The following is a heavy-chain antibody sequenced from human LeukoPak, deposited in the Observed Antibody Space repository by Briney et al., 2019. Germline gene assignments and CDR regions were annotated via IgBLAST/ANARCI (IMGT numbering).Heavy chain of an antibody. Sequence: ETSETLSLTCTVSGGSISNHYWSWIRQPPGKGLEWIGYIYYSGSTNYNPSLKSRVTISVDTSKNQFSLKLSSVTAADTAVYYCARNVLRFLEWSGWFDPWGQGTLVTVSS. D-gene: IGHD3-3*01. CDR2: IYYSGST. V-gene: IGHV4-59*08. J-gene: IGHJ5*02. CDR1: GGSISNHY. CDR3: ARNVLRFLEWSGWFDP.